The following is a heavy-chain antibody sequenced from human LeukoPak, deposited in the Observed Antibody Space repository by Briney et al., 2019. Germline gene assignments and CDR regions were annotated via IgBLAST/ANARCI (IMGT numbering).Heavy chain of an antibody. CDR2: ISGSGGST. CDR3: AKADIVVVPAAIGGIDY. CDR1: GFTFSSYA. D-gene: IGHD2-2*01. J-gene: IGHJ4*02. V-gene: IGHV3-23*01. Sequence: LPGGSLRLSCAASGFTFSSYAMSWVRQAPGKGLEWVSAISGSGGSTYYADSVKGRLTISRDNSKNTLYLQMNSLRAEDTAVYYCAKADIVVVPAAIGGIDYWGQGTLVTVSS.